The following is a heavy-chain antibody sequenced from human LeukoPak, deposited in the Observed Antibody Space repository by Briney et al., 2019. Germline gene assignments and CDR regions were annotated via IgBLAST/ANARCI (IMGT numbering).Heavy chain of an antibody. CDR1: GFTFSTYS. D-gene: IGHD6-19*01. Sequence: PGGSLRLSCAASGFTFSTYSMNWVRQAPGKGLAWVSSITSTSTYIYYADSVRGRFTISRDNAKNSLYLQMNSLRAEDTAVYYCARVGPYSSFDYWGQGILVTVSS. CDR3: ARVGPYSSFDY. V-gene: IGHV3-21*01. CDR2: ITSTSTYI. J-gene: IGHJ4*02.